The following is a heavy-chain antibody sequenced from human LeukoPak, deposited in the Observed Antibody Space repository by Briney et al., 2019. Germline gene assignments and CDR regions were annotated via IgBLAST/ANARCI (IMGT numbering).Heavy chain of an antibody. J-gene: IGHJ4*02. Sequence: SETLSLTCTVSSGSISNSNYYWGWIRQPPGKGLEWIGSIFYSGSTDYNPSLKSRVTISVDTSKNQFSLKLNSVTAADTAVYFCARSVPEYLNPDYWGQGTLVTVSS. D-gene: IGHD2-2*01. V-gene: IGHV4-39*01. CDR3: ARSVPEYLNPDY. CDR1: SGSISNSNYY. CDR2: IFYSGST.